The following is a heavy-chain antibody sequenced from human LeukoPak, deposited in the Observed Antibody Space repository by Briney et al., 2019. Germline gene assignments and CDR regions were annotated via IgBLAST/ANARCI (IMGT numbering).Heavy chain of an antibody. CDR1: GFTFSSYA. Sequence: GGSLRLSCTASGFTFSSYAMHWVRQAPGRGLEWVAVISYEGSNKYYADSEKGRFTISRDNSKNTLYLQMNSLRAEDTAVYYCARADEVLYDYWGQGTLVTVSS. D-gene: IGHD2/OR15-2a*01. J-gene: IGHJ4*02. CDR3: ARADEVLYDY. CDR2: ISYEGSNK. V-gene: IGHV3-30*04.